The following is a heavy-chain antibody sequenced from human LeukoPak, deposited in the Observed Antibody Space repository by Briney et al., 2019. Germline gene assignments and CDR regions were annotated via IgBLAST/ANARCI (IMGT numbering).Heavy chain of an antibody. CDR1: GYTFTGYY. D-gene: IGHD2-2*01. CDR2: INPNSGGT. J-gene: IGHJ5*02. Sequence: VASVKVACKASGYTFTGYYMHWVRQAPGQGLEWMGWINPNSGGTNYARKFQGRVTMTRDTSISTAYMELSRLRSDDTAVYYCARPKVVSNWFDPWGQGTLVTVSS. CDR3: ARPKVVSNWFDP. V-gene: IGHV1-2*02.